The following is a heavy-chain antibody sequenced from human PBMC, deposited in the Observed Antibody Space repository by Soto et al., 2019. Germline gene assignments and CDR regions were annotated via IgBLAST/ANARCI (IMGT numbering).Heavy chain of an antibody. D-gene: IGHD3-22*01. J-gene: IGHJ4*02. Sequence: GGSLRLSCAASGFTFSSYGMHWVRQAPGKGLEWVAVISYDGSNKYYADSVKGRFTISRDNSKNTLYLQMNSLRAEDTAVYYCAKSPPYYYDSSGHSEYYFDYWGQGTLVTVSS. CDR3: AKSPPYYYDSSGHSEYYFDY. V-gene: IGHV3-30*18. CDR1: GFTFSSYG. CDR2: ISYDGSNK.